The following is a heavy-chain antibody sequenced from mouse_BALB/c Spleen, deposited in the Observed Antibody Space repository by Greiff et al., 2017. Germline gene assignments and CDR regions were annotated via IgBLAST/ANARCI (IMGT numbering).Heavy chain of an antibody. CDR2: ISYSGST. CDR1: GYSITSDYA. Sequence: EVKLQESGPGLVKPSQSLSLTCTVTGYSITSDYAWNWIRQFPGNKLEWMGYISYSGSTSYNPSLKSQISITRNTSKNQFFLQLNSVTTETTATYYGPRRDYPYYFDNWAKAPLSQSPQ. CDR3: PRRDYPYYFDN. D-gene: IGHD5-5*01. J-gene: IGHJ2*01. V-gene: IGHV3-2*02.